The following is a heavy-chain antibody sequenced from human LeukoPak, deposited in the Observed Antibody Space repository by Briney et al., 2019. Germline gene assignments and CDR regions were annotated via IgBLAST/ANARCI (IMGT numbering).Heavy chain of an antibody. Sequence: LPGGSLRLSCAASGFTFSSYWMSWVRQAPGKGLEWVANIKQDGSEKYYVDSVKGRFTISRDNAKNSLYLQMNSLRAEDTAVYYCARVAGIQLWSYYYYYMDVWGKGTTVTVSS. CDR1: GFTFSSYW. CDR2: IKQDGSEK. J-gene: IGHJ6*03. V-gene: IGHV3-7*01. CDR3: ARVAGIQLWSYYYYYMDV. D-gene: IGHD5-18*01.